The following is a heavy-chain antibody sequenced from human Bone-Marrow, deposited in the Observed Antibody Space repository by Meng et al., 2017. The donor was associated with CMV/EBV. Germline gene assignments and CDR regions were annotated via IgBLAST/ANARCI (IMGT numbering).Heavy chain of an antibody. D-gene: IGHD7-27*01. V-gene: IGHV1-58*01. Sequence: SVKVSCKASGFTFTSSAVQWVRQARGQRLEWIGWIVVGSGNTNYVQKFQERVTITRDMSTSTAYMELSSLRSEDTAVYYCARGKITGASDYWGQGTLVTVSS. J-gene: IGHJ4*02. CDR1: GFTFTSSA. CDR3: ARGKITGASDY. CDR2: IVVGSGNT.